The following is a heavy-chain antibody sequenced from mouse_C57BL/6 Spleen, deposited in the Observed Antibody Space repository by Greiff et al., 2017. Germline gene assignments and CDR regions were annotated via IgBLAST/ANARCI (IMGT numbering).Heavy chain of an antibody. J-gene: IGHJ4*01. Sequence: VKVVESGPELVKPGASVKISCKASGYAFSSYWMNWVQQRPGQGLEWIGGICPGAGDTNYNGKFKGKATLTADKSSLTTYMQLSSLTSEDSAVYFCGRGARDYWGQGTSVTVSS. V-gene: IGHV1-82*01. CDR1: GYAFSSYW. CDR3: GRGARDY. CDR2: ICPGAGDT.